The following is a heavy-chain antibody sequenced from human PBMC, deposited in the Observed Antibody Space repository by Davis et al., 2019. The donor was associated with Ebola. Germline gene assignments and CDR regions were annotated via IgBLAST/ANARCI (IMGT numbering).Heavy chain of an antibody. Sequence: GEFLKTLCSASGFTSDDYVMSWVRQAPGKGLEWVSGINWNGGSTGYADSVKGRFTISRDNAKNSLYLQMNSLRAEDTAVYYCARGNYVDYWGQGTLVTVSS. J-gene: IGHJ4*02. CDR3: ARGNYVDY. CDR1: GFTSDDYV. V-gene: IGHV3-20*04. CDR2: INWNGGST.